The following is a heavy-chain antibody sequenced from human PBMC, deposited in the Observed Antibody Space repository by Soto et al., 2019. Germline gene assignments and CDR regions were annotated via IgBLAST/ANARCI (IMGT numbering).Heavy chain of an antibody. CDR3: AKDLVVVVAATYYYYGMDV. D-gene: IGHD2-15*01. Sequence: GGSLRLSCAASGFTFSSYGMHWVRQAPGKGLEWVAVISYDGSNKYYADSVKGRFTISRDNSKNTLYLQMNSLRAEDTAVYYCAKDLVVVVAATYYYYGMDVWGQGTTVTVSS. V-gene: IGHV3-30*18. CDR1: GFTFSSYG. CDR2: ISYDGSNK. J-gene: IGHJ6*02.